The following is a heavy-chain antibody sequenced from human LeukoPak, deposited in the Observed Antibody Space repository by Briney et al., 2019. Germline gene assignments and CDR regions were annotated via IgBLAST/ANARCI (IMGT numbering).Heavy chain of an antibody. CDR3: ARGQVLRYFDWPGENLRFDY. J-gene: IGHJ4*02. V-gene: IGHV4-34*01. D-gene: IGHD3-9*01. CDR2: INHSGST. CDR1: GGSFSGYY. Sequence: KPSETLSLTCAVYGGSFSGYYWSWIRQPPGKGLEWIGEINHSGSTNYNPSLKSRVTISVDTSKNQFSLKLSSVTAADTAVYYCARGQVLRYFDWPGENLRFDYWGQGTLVTVSS.